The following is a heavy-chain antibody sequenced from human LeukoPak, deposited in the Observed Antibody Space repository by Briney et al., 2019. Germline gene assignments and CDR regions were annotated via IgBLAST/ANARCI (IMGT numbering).Heavy chain of an antibody. CDR3: ARDPCSRTSCYTGAFDI. V-gene: IGHV3-21*01. CDR2: ISSSSSYI. CDR1: GFTFSSYS. Sequence: TGGSLRLSGSASGFTFSSYSRNWVRQGPGKGLEGVSSISSSSSYIDYADSVRGRFTISRDNAKNSLYLQMNSLRAEDTAVYYCARDPCSRTSCYTGAFDIWGQGTMVTVSS. D-gene: IGHD2-2*02. J-gene: IGHJ3*02.